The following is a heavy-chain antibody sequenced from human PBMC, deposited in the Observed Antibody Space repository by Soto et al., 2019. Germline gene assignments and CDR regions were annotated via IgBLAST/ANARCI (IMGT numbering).Heavy chain of an antibody. CDR3: AKTRRLLALFDY. Sequence: GGSLRLSCAASGFTFSSYSMNWVRQTPGKGLEWVSYISSGSSTIYYADSVKGRFTISRDNSKNTLYVQMNSLRAEDTALYYGAKTRRLLALFDYWGKGTLVTVSS. V-gene: IGHV3-48*01. CDR2: ISSGSSTI. D-gene: IGHD3-16*01. CDR1: GFTFSSYS. J-gene: IGHJ4*02.